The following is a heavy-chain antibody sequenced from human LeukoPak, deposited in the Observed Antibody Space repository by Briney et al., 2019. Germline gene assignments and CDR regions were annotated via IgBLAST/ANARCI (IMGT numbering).Heavy chain of an antibody. J-gene: IGHJ4*02. V-gene: IGHV3-48*04. CDR3: AREPYCGGDCWYFDY. D-gene: IGHD2-21*02. CDR1: GFTFRSYS. CDR2: ISSSGSTI. Sequence: PGGSLRLSCVASGFTFRSYSMNWVRQAPGKGLEWVSYISSSGSTIYYADSVKGRFTISRDNAKNSLYLQMNSLRAEDTAVYYCAREPYCGGDCWYFDYWGQGTLVTVSS.